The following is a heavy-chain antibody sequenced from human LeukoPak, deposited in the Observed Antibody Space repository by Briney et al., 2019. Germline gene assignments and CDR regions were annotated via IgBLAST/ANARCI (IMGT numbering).Heavy chain of an antibody. CDR1: GGSFSGYY. CDR3: ARGAGWFDP. V-gene: IGHV4-34*01. CDR2: INHSGST. Sequence: SETLSLTCAVYGGSFSGYYWSWIRQPPGKGLEWIGEINHSGSTNYNPSLKSRVTISVDTSKNQFSLKLSSVTAADTAVYYCARGAGWFDPWGQGTLVTVSS. J-gene: IGHJ5*02.